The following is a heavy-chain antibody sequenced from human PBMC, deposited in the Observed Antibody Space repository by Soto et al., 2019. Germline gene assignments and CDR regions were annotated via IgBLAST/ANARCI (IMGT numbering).Heavy chain of an antibody. CDR2: INSDGSST. CDR1: GFTFSSYW. D-gene: IGHD2-15*01. Sequence: GGSLRLSCAASGFTFSSYWMHWFRQAPGKGLVWVSRINSDGSSTSYADSVKGRFTISRDNAKNTLYLQMNSLRAEDTAVYYCVRTSLVVAAATREDYWGQGTLVTDSS. V-gene: IGHV3-74*01. CDR3: VRTSLVVAAATREDY. J-gene: IGHJ4*02.